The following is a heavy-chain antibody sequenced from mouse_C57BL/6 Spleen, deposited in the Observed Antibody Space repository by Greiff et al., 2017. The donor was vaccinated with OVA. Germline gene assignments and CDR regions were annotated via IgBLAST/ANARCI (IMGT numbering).Heavy chain of an antibody. V-gene: IGHV1-81*01. CDR2: IYPRSGNT. CDR1: GYTFTSYG. Sequence: QVQLQQSGAELARPGASVKLSCKASGYTFTSYGISWVKQRTGQGLEWIGEIYPRSGNTYYNEKFKGKATLTADKSSSTAYMELRSLTSEYSAVYFCARGDYYGTSEGYFDYWGQGTTLTVSS. CDR3: ARGDYYGTSEGYFDY. J-gene: IGHJ2*01. D-gene: IGHD1-1*01.